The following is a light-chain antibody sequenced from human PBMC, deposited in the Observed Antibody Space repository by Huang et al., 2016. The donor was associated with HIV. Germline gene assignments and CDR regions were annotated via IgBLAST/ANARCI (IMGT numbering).Light chain of an antibody. CDR1: QGIRTF. V-gene: IGKV1-27*01. Sequence: DIQMTQSPSSLSASVGDRVTITCRASQGIRTFVAWYQQKPVKPPKLLIYGASTLESGGPSRFSGGGSETEFTLTIRSLQTEDVATYYCQKYSNDPRAFGQGTRVDIK. CDR2: GAS. CDR3: QKYSNDPRA. J-gene: IGKJ1*01.